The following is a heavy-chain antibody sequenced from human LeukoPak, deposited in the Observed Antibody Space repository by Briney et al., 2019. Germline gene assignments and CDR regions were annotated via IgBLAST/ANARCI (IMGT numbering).Heavy chain of an antibody. Sequence: SGGSLRLSCAASGFTFSSYEMNWVRQAPGKGLEWVSYISSSGSTIYYADSVKGRFTISRDNAKNSLYLQMNSLRAEDTAVYYCARDLLGYCSGGSCYEVDPWGQGTLVTVSS. CDR1: GFTFSSYE. CDR3: ARDLLGYCSGGSCYEVDP. D-gene: IGHD2-15*01. J-gene: IGHJ5*02. CDR2: ISSSGSTI. V-gene: IGHV3-48*03.